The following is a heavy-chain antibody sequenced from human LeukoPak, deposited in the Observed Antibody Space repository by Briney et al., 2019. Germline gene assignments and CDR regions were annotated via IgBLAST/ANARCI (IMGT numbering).Heavy chain of an antibody. CDR3: ARGVYYDSSGYYNDYYYYYMDV. V-gene: IGHV7-4-1*02. Sequence: ASVKVSCKASGYTFTSYAMNWVRQAPGQGLEWMGWINTNTGNPTYAQGFTGRFVFSLDTSVSTAYLQISSLKAEDTAVYYCARGVYYDSSGYYNDYYYYYMDVWGKGTTVTISS. D-gene: IGHD3-22*01. CDR1: GYTFTSYA. J-gene: IGHJ6*03. CDR2: INTNTGNP.